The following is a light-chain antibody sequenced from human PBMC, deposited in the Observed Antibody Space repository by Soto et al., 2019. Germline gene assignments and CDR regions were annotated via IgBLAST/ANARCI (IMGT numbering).Light chain of an antibody. CDR1: SSDVGSYNL. V-gene: IGLV2-23*02. CDR3: CSYAGSRTPLI. CDR2: EVS. Sequence: QSALTQAASVSASPGQSITISCTGTSSDVGSYNLVSWYQQHPGKAPKLMIYEVSKRPSGLSNRFSGSKSGNTASLTISGLQAEDEADYYCCSYAGSRTPLIFGTGTKLTVL. J-gene: IGLJ1*01.